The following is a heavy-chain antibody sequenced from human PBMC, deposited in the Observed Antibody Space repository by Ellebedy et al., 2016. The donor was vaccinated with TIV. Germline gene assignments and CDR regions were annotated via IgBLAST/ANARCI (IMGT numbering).Heavy chain of an antibody. J-gene: IGHJ4*02. Sequence: KVSCKGSGYSFTSYWIGWARQMPGKGLEWMGIIYPGDSDTRYSPSFQGQVTISTDKSISTAYLQWSSLKASDTAMYYCARADTAIVSRVDYWGQGTLVTVSS. D-gene: IGHD5-18*01. CDR3: ARADTAIVSRVDY. CDR1: GYSFTSYW. CDR2: IYPGDSDT. V-gene: IGHV5-51*01.